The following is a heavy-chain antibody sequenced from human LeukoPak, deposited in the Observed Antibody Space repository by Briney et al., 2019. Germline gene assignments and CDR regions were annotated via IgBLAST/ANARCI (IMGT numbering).Heavy chain of an antibody. D-gene: IGHD3-3*01. CDR3: ARGEILEWHKTEYYYGMDV. V-gene: IGHV4-61*02. Sequence: SQTLSLTCTVSGGSISSGGYYWSWIRQPAGKGLEWIGRIYTSGSTNYNPSLKSRVTISVDTSKNQFSLKLSSVTAADTAVYYCARGEILEWHKTEYYYGMDVWGQGATVTVSS. J-gene: IGHJ6*02. CDR2: IYTSGST. CDR1: GGSISSGGYY.